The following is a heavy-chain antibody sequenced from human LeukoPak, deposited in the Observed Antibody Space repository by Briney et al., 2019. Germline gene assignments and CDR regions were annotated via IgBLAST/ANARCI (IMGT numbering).Heavy chain of an antibody. Sequence: ASVKVSCKASGYTFTSYYMHWVRQAPGQGLEWMGIINPSGGSTSYAQKFQGRVTMTRDTSMSTVYMELSSLRSEDTAVYYCARELLRASDYYYGMDVWGQGTTVTVSS. J-gene: IGHJ6*02. V-gene: IGHV1-46*01. CDR2: INPSGGST. CDR3: ARELLRASDYYYGMDV. CDR1: GYTFTSYY.